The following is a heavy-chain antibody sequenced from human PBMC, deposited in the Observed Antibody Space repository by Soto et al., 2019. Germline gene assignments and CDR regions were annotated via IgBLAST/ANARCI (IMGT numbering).Heavy chain of an antibody. CDR2: IYGGGST. CDR3: DRDRGGSSSDY. J-gene: IGHJ4*02. Sequence: EVQLVESGGGLVQPGGSLRLSCAASGFTVSSNYMSWVRQAPGKGLEWVSVIYGGGSTYYADSVKGRFTISRDNSKNTLYPQMNSLRAEDTAVYDCDRDRGGSSSDYWGQGTMVTVSS. V-gene: IGHV3-66*01. D-gene: IGHD3-16*01. CDR1: GFTVSSNY.